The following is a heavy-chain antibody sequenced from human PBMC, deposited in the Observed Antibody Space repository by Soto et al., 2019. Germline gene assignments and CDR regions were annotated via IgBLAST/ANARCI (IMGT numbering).Heavy chain of an antibody. CDR1: GFPFSDHY. CDR2: SRNKANSYTT. J-gene: IGHJ5*02. V-gene: IGHV3-72*01. CDR3: ARDLGS. Sequence: GESLKISCATSGFPFSDHYMDWVRQAPGKGLEWVGRSRNKANSYTTEYAASVRGRFTISRDDSKNSLYLQMNSLKTEDTAVYYCARDLGSWGQGTLVTVSS.